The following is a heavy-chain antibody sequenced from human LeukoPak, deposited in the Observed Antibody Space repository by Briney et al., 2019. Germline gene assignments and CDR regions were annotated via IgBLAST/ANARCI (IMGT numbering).Heavy chain of an antibody. D-gene: IGHD5-24*01. CDR3: ASLTRDGDNFVFDY. Sequence: PSETLSLTCTVSGGSISSYYWSWIRQPPGKGLGWIGYIYYSGSTNYNPSLKSRVTISVDTSKNQFSLKLSSVTAADTAVYYCASLTRDGDNFVFDYWGQGTLVTVSS. V-gene: IGHV4-59*08. J-gene: IGHJ4*02. CDR1: GGSISSYY. CDR2: IYYSGST.